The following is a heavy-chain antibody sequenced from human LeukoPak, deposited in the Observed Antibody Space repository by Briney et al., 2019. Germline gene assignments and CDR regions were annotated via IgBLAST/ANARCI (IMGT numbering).Heavy chain of an antibody. D-gene: IGHD2-2*01. CDR3: ARYSSTMGANWFDP. J-gene: IGHJ5*02. V-gene: IGHV3-21*01. Sequence: PGGSLRLSCAASGFTFTSYSMDWVRQAPGKGLEWVSSITGSSTYIYYADSVKGRFTISRDNAKNSLYLQMNSLRAEDTAVYYCARYSSTMGANWFDPWGQGTLVTVSS. CDR2: ITGSSTYI. CDR1: GFTFTSYS.